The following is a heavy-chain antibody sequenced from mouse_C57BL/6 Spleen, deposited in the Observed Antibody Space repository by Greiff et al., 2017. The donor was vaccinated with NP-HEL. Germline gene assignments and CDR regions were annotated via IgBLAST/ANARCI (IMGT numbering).Heavy chain of an antibody. J-gene: IGHJ1*03. Sequence: EVKLEESGGGLVQPGGSMKLSCVASGFTFSNYWMNWVRQSPEKGLEWVAQIRLKSDNYATHYAESVKGRFTISRDDSKSSVYLQMNNLRAEDTGIYYCTGFNWDYWYFDVWGTGTTVTVSS. CDR1: GFTFSNYW. D-gene: IGHD4-1*01. CDR3: TGFNWDYWYFDV. CDR2: IRLKSDNYAT. V-gene: IGHV6-3*01.